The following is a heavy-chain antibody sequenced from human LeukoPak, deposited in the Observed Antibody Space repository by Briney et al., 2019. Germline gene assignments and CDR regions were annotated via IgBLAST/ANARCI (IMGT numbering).Heavy chain of an antibody. Sequence: GGSLRLSCAASGFTFSSYAMSWVRQAPGKGLEWVSGISGSGGSTYYADSVKGRFTISRDNSKNTLYLQMNSLRAEDTAVYFCAQEGSYCSSSSCYTGVEYFQHWGQGTLVTVSS. D-gene: IGHD2-2*01. J-gene: IGHJ1*01. CDR3: AQEGSYCSSSSCYTGVEYFQH. CDR2: ISGSGGST. CDR1: GFTFSSYA. V-gene: IGHV3-23*01.